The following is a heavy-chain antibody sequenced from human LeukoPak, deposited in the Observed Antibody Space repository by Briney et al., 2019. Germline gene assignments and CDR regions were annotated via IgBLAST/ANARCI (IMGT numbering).Heavy chain of an antibody. V-gene: IGHV4-31*01. CDR1: GGSISSGGYY. Sequence: SETLFLTCTVSGGSISSGGYYWSWIRQHPGKGLEWIGYIYYSGSTYYNPSLKSLVTISVDTSKNQFSLKLSSVTAADTAVYYCARGPLGYCSSTSCYDGYYYYGMDVWGQGTTVTVSS. J-gene: IGHJ6*02. CDR2: IYYSGST. D-gene: IGHD2-2*01. CDR3: ARGPLGYCSSTSCYDGYYYYGMDV.